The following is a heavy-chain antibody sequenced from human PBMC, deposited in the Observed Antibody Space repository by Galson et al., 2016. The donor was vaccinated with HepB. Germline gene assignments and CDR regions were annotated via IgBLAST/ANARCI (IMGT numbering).Heavy chain of an antibody. D-gene: IGHD2/OR15-2a*01. CDR3: TRLKYYDPPPS. J-gene: IGHJ1*01. Sequence: SLRLSCATSGFTFSVSAIHWVRQPSGKGLEWVGLIGNKTSNYETSYAASLKGRFTISRDASKNTAYLEMNSLNIEDTAVYYCTRLKYYDPPPSWGQGVLVTVSS. V-gene: IGHV3-73*01. CDR1: GFTFSVSA. CDR2: IGNKTSNYET.